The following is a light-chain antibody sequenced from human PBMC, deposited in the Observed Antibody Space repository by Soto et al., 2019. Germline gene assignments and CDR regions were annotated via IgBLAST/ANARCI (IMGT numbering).Light chain of an antibody. Sequence: QSALTQPPSASGSPGQSVTISCTGTSSDVGGYNYVSWYQQHPGKAPKLMIYEVNKRPSGVPDRFSGSKSGNTASLTVSGHQAEDEADYYCSSYAGSNNFVVFGGGTKLTVL. J-gene: IGLJ3*02. V-gene: IGLV2-8*01. CDR2: EVN. CDR1: SSDVGGYNY. CDR3: SSYAGSNNFVV.